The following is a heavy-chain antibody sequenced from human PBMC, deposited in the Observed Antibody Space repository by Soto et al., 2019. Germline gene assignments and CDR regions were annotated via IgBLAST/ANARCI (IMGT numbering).Heavy chain of an antibody. V-gene: IGHV4-39*01. D-gene: IGHD5-12*01. CDR3: ARLLRHNYYGMDV. CDR1: GGSISSSSYY. J-gene: IGHJ6*02. Sequence: SQTLSLTCTVSGGSISSSSYYWGWIRQPPGKGLEWIGSIYYSGSTHYNPSLKSRVTISVDTSKNQFSLKLSSVTAADMAVYYCARLLRHNYYGMDVWGQGTTVTVSS. CDR2: IYYSGST.